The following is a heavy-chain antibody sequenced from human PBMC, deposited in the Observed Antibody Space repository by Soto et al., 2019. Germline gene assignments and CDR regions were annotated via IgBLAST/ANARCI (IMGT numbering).Heavy chain of an antibody. D-gene: IGHD3-16*02. J-gene: IGHJ4*02. Sequence: GASVKVSCKASGYTFTGYYMHWVLQAPGQGLEWMGWINPNSGGTNYAQKFQGRVTMTRDTSISTAYMELSRLRSDDTAVYYCASVTFGGVIVAYYFDYWGQGTLVTVSS. CDR2: INPNSGGT. CDR3: ASVTFGGVIVAYYFDY. CDR1: GYTFTGYY. V-gene: IGHV1-2*02.